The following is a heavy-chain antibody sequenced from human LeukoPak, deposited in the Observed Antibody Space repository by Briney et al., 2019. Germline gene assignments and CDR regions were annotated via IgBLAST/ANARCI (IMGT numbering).Heavy chain of an antibody. D-gene: IGHD3-16*01. CDR2: INHNGNVN. V-gene: IGHV3-7*03. J-gene: IGHJ6*02. CDR1: GFSFSSYY. Sequence: GGSLRLSCAASGFSFSSYYMSWVRQAPGKGLEWVASINHNGNVNYYVDSVKGRFTISRDNAKNSLYLQMSNLRAEDTAVYFCARGGGLDVWGQGATVTVSS. CDR3: ARGGGLDV.